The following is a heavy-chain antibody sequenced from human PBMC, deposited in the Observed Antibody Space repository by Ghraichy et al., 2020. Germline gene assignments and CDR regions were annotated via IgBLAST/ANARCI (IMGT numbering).Heavy chain of an antibody. CDR2: INAGNGNT. CDR1: GYTFTSYA. V-gene: IGHV1-3*01. D-gene: IGHD6-19*01. J-gene: IGHJ6*02. Sequence: ASVKVSCKASGYTFTSYAMHWVRQAPGQRLEWMGWINAGNGNTKYSQKFQGRVTITRDTSASTAYMELSSLRSEDTAVYYCARGWLGMEYYYYGMDVWGQGTTVTVSS. CDR3: ARGWLGMEYYYYGMDV.